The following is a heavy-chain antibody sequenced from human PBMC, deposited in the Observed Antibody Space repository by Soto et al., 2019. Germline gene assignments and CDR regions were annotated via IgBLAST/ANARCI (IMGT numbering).Heavy chain of an antibody. Sequence: GGSLRLSCAASGFTFSSYGMHWVRQAPGKGLEWVAVISYDGSNKYYADSVKGRFTISRDNSKNTLYLQMNSLRAEDTAVYYCAKDRGYCSGGSCYIPYYYGMDVWGQGTTVTVSS. CDR1: GFTFSSYG. CDR3: AKDRGYCSGGSCYIPYYYGMDV. V-gene: IGHV3-30*18. CDR2: ISYDGSNK. J-gene: IGHJ6*02. D-gene: IGHD2-15*01.